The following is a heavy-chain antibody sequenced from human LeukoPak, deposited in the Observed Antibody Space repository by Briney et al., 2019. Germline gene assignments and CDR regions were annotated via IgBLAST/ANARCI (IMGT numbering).Heavy chain of an antibody. CDR2: IKQDGSEK. V-gene: IGHV3-7*01. D-gene: IGHD3-10*01. J-gene: IGHJ4*02. Sequence: GGSLRLSCAASGFTFSDYYMSWVRQAPGKGLEWVANIKQDGSEKYYVDSVKGRFTISRDNAKNSLYLQMNSLRAEDTAVYYCARKKLLWFGELLFFDYWGQGTLVTVSS. CDR1: GFTFSDYY. CDR3: ARKKLLWFGELLFFDY.